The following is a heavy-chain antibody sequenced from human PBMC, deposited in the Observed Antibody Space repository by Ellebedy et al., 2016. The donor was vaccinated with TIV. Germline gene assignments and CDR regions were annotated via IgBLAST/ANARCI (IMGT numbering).Heavy chain of an antibody. CDR2: FDPEDGET. Sequence: ASVKVSXXVSGYTLTELSMHWVRQAPGKGLEWMGGFDPEDGETIYAQKFQGRVTMTEDTSTDTAYMELSSLRSEDTAVYYCATDRGGYYYYYGMDVWGQGTTVTVSS. J-gene: IGHJ6*02. V-gene: IGHV1-24*01. CDR3: ATDRGGYYYYYGMDV. D-gene: IGHD3-16*01. CDR1: GYTLTELS.